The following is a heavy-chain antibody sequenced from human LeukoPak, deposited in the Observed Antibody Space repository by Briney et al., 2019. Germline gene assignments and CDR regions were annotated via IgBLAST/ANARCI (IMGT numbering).Heavy chain of an antibody. Sequence: GGSLRLSCAASGFTFSSYGMHWVRQAPGKGLEWVAFIRYDGSNKYYADSVKGRFTISRDNSKNTLYLQMNSLRAEDTAVYYCAKDQGYSYVVDHYYMDVWGKGTTVTVSS. CDR2: IRYDGSNK. V-gene: IGHV3-30*02. D-gene: IGHD5-18*01. CDR3: AKDQGYSYVVDHYYMDV. CDR1: GFTFSSYG. J-gene: IGHJ6*03.